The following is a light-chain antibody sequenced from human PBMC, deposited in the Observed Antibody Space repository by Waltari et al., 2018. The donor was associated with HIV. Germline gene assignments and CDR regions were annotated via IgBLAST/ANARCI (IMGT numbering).Light chain of an antibody. V-gene: IGLV1-44*01. CDR3: TAWDDGLSDPV. J-gene: IGLJ3*02. Sequence: QSLLPPHPSSPGTPRQCVTISCPGRRSNNGSTTVNWNQQPPGSAPKPLIYSNNQRPSGCPDRFSGSKAGTSASLAISGLQSEDEADYYCTAWDDGLSDPVFGGGTKLTVL. CDR1: RSNNGSTT. CDR2: SNN.